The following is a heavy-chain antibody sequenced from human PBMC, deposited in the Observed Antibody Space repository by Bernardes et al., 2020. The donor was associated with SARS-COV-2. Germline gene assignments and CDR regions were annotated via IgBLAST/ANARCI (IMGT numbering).Heavy chain of an antibody. Sequence: PLQFCCAASGFSFRDYTVHWVRQAPGKGLEWVDVIWHDGSREYYVDSVKGRFAISRDNSNNTLYLQMNNLRVENTALYRCATEDGEWLESWGQGTLVTVSS. CDR2: IWHDGSRE. CDR3: ATEDGEWLES. CDR1: GFSFRDYT. D-gene: IGHD4-17*01. V-gene: IGHV3-33*01. J-gene: IGHJ5*01.